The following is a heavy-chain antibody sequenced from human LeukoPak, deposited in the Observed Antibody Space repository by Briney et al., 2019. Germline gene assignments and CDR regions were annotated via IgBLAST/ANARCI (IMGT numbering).Heavy chain of an antibody. CDR3: AREYIWGTYRYLDY. CDR2: IYYSGTD. V-gene: IGHV4-30-4*08. D-gene: IGHD3-16*02. Sequence: PSQTLSLTCTVSGASITSGDHYWRWIRQPPGKGLVWIGHIYYSGTDYYKSSLESRVTISVDMSKNQLSLRLSSVTAADTAVYYCAREYIWGTYRYLDYWGQGTLVTVSS. J-gene: IGHJ4*02. CDR1: GASITSGDHY.